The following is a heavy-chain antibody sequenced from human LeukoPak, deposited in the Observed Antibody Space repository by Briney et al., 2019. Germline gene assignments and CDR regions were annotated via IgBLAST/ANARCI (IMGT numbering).Heavy chain of an antibody. CDR2: IYSGGST. Sequence: PGGSLRLSCAASGFTVSSNYMSWVRQAPGKGLEWVSVIYSGGSTYYADSVKGRFTISRDNSKNTLYLQMNSLRAEDTAVYYCARDMRVIAVAEEPFDIWGQGTMVTVSS. V-gene: IGHV3-53*01. J-gene: IGHJ3*02. D-gene: IGHD6-19*01. CDR3: ARDMRVIAVAEEPFDI. CDR1: GFTVSSNY.